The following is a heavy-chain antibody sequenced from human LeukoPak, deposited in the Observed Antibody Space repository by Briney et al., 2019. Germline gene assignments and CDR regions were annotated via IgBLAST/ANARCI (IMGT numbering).Heavy chain of an antibody. Sequence: GGSLRLSCAASGFTVSSNYMSWVRQAPGKGLEWGSVIYSGGSTYYADSVKGRFTISRDNSKNTLYLQMNSLRAEDTAVYYCAREGYCSSTSCYTLGDAFDIWGQGTMVTVSS. CDR2: IYSGGST. CDR1: GFTVSSNY. V-gene: IGHV3-53*01. J-gene: IGHJ3*02. D-gene: IGHD2-2*02. CDR3: AREGYCSSTSCYTLGDAFDI.